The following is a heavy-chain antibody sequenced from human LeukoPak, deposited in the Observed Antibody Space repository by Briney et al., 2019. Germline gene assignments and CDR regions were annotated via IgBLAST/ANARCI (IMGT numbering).Heavy chain of an antibody. J-gene: IGHJ3*02. D-gene: IGHD3-10*01. V-gene: IGHV3-23*01. CDR2: ISGGDGST. CDR3: AKEELSAFDI. Sequence: PGGSLRLSCAASGFTFNSYAMSWVRQAPGKGLEWVSAISGGDGSTYYADSVKGRFTISSDNSKNTLYLQMNSLRAEDTAVYYCAKEELSAFDIWGQGTMVTVSS. CDR1: GFTFNSYA.